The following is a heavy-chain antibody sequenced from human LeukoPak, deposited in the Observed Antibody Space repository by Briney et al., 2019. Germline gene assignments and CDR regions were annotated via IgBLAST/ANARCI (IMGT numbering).Heavy chain of an antibody. D-gene: IGHD2-2*01. CDR2: FNHSGST. V-gene: IGHV4-34*01. Sequence: SETLSLTCAVYGGSYRGYYWSWIRQPPGKGLEWIGEFNHSGSTNYNPSIKSRVTISVDTTKNQFSLKLSSVTAADTAVYYCARLGDIVEVPAALDGQTYYMDVWGKGTTVTVSS. CDR3: ARLGDIVEVPAALDGQTYYMDV. J-gene: IGHJ6*03. CDR1: GGSYRGYY.